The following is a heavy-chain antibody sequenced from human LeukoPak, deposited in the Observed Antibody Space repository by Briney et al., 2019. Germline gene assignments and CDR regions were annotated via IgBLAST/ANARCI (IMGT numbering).Heavy chain of an antibody. Sequence: SETLSLTCTVSGGSISSYYWSWIRQPAGKGLEWIGRIYTSGSTNYNPSLKSRVTMSVDTSKNQFSLKLSSVTATDTAVYYCARDLLRHDAFDIWGQGTMVTVSS. V-gene: IGHV4-4*07. CDR2: IYTSGST. J-gene: IGHJ3*02. D-gene: IGHD1-26*01. CDR3: ARDLLRHDAFDI. CDR1: GGSISSYY.